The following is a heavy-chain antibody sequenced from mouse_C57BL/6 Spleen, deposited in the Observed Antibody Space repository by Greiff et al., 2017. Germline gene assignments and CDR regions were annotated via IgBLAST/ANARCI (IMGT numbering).Heavy chain of an antibody. CDR3: ARSGEAMDY. D-gene: IGHD3-1*01. Sequence: QVQLQQSGAELVRPGTSVTVSCKASGYAFTNYLIEWVKQRPGQGLEWIGVINPGSGGTNYNEKFKGKATLTADKSSSTAYMQLRSLTSEDSAVYFCARSGEAMDYWGQGTSVTVSS. CDR1: GYAFTNYL. V-gene: IGHV1-54*01. J-gene: IGHJ4*01. CDR2: INPGSGGT.